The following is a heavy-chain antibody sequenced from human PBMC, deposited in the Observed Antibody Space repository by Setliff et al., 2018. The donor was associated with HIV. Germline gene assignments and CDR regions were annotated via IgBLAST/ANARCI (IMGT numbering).Heavy chain of an antibody. CDR2: ISANGGST. V-gene: IGHV3-23*01. J-gene: IGHJ4*02. D-gene: IGHD2-2*01. CDR1: GFTFTKSA. Sequence: GGSLRLSCTVSGFTFTKSAMNWVRQAPGKGLEWASVISANGGSTYYADSVKGRFTISRDNSKNTVDLHMNSLRAEDTAVYYCARDLYQPFDYWGQGTLVTVSS. CDR3: ARDLYQPFDY.